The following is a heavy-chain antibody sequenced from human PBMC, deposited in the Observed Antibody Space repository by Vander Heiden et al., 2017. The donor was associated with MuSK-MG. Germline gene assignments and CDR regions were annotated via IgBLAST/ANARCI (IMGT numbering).Heavy chain of an antibody. CDR3: TRQYGIVVVNDY. V-gene: IGHV3-73*02. CDR2: IRSKANSYAT. CDR1: GFTFSGSA. Sequence: EVQLVESGGGLVQPGGSLKLSCAASGFTFSGSAMHWVRQAYGKGLDWVGRIRSKANSYATAYAASVKGRFTSSRDDSKNTAYLQMNSLKTEDTAVYYCTRQYGIVVVNDYWGQGTRGNVSS. D-gene: IGHD3-22*01. J-gene: IGHJ4*02.